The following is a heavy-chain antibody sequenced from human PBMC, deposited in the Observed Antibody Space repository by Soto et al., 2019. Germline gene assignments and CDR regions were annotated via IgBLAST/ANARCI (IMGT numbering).Heavy chain of an antibody. J-gene: IGHJ5*02. CDR3: ARDPDP. CDR1: GYSFTNSA. V-gene: IGHV1-3*01. Sequence: ASVKVSCKASGYSFTNSAIHWLRQAPGQRLEWMGWINAGSGSAKYSQKFQGRVTITRDTSASTAYMELSSLKSEDTAMYYCARDPDPWGQGTLVTVSS. CDR2: INAGSGSA.